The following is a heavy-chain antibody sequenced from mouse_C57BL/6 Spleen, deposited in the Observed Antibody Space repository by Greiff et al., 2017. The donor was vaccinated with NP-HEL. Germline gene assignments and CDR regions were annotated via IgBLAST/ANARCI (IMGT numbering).Heavy chain of an antibody. CDR3: TTGDYSNYGAMDY. D-gene: IGHD2-5*01. CDR1: GFNIKDDY. V-gene: IGHV14-4*01. CDR2: IDPENGDT. J-gene: IGHJ4*01. Sequence: EVQLQQSGAELVRPGASVKLSCTASGFNIKDDYMHWVKQRPEQGLEWIGWIDPENGDTEYASKFQGKATITADTSSNTAYLQLSSLTSEDTAVYYCTTGDYSNYGAMDYWGQGTSVTVSS.